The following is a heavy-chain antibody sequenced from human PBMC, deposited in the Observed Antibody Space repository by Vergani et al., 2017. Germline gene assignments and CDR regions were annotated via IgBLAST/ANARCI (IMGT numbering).Heavy chain of an antibody. CDR2: IYYSGRT. D-gene: IGHD3-9*01. V-gene: IGHV4-61*08. J-gene: IGHJ3*02. CDR3: ARGRSGYFDWLSNDAFDI. CDR1: GGSISSGGYY. Sequence: QVQLQESGPGLVKPSQTLSLTCTVSGGSISSGGYYWSWIRQHPGKELEWIGYIYYSGRTNYNPSLTSRVTISVDTSKNQFSLKLSSVTSADTALYYCARGRSGYFDWLSNDAFDIWGQGTMVTVSS.